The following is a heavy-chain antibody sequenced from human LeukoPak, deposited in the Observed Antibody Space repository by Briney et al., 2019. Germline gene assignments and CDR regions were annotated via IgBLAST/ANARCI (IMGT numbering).Heavy chain of an antibody. J-gene: IGHJ4*02. CDR1: GFTFSSYA. CDR2: ISYDGSNK. D-gene: IGHD3-9*01. Sequence: PGGSLRLSCAASGFTFSSYAMHWVRQAPGKGLEWVAVISYDGSNKYYADSVRGRFTISRDNSKNTLYLQMNSLRAEDTAVYYCYGYDILTGYYALGYWGQGTLVTVSS. CDR3: YGYDILTGYYALGY. V-gene: IGHV3-30*04.